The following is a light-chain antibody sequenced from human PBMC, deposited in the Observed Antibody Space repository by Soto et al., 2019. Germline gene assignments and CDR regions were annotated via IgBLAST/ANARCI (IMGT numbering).Light chain of an antibody. V-gene: IGKV3-20*01. Sequence: EVVLTKYPATLSVSPGERVTLSCRARQSVGSNLAWYQQKPGQAPRLLIYGASSRATGIPDRFSGSGSGTDFTLTISRLEPEDFAVYYCQQYGSSRTWTFGQGTKVDI. CDR3: QQYGSSRTWT. CDR2: GAS. J-gene: IGKJ1*01. CDR1: QSVGSN.